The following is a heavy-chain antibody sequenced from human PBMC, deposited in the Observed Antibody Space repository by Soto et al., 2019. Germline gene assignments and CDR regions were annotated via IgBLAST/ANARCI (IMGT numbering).Heavy chain of an antibody. CDR3: ARCRLRGYDSSGYYANDAFDI. D-gene: IGHD3-22*01. V-gene: IGHV3-21*01. CDR1: GFTFSSYS. CDR2: ISSSSSYI. J-gene: IGHJ3*02. Sequence: EVQLVESGGGLVKPGGSLRLSCAASGFTFSSYSMNWVRQAPGKGLEWVSSISSSSSYIYYADSVKGRFTISRDNAKNSLYLQMNSLRAEDTAVYYCARCRLRGYDSSGYYANDAFDIWGQGTMVTVSS.